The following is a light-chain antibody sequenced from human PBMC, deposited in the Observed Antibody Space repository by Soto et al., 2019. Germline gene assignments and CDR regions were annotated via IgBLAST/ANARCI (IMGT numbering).Light chain of an antibody. J-gene: IGLJ2*01. Sequence: QSALTQPPSASGSPGQSVTISCTGTSSDVGGYNYVYWYQQHPGKAPKLMIYEVTKRPSGVPDRVSGSKSGNTASLTVSGLQAENEADYYCSSYAGSNNLVVFGGGTKLTVL. CDR2: EVT. CDR1: SSDVGGYNY. CDR3: SSYAGSNNLVV. V-gene: IGLV2-8*01.